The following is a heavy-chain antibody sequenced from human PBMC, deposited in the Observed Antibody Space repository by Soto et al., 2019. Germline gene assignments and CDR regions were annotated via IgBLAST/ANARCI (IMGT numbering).Heavy chain of an antibody. J-gene: IGHJ4*02. V-gene: IGHV4-59*01. Sequence: QVQLQESGPGLVKPSETLSLTCTVSGGSISSYYWSWIRQPPGKGLEWIGYIYYSGSTNYNPSLKSRVTISVDTSNNQFSLKLSSVTAADTAVYYCARRLRWDPYFDYWGQGTLVTVSS. CDR3: ARRLRWDPYFDY. CDR1: GGSISSYY. CDR2: IYYSGST. D-gene: IGHD4-17*01.